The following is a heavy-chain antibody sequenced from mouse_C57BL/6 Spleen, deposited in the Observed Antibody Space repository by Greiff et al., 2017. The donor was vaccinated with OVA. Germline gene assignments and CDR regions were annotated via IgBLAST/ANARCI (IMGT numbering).Heavy chain of an antibody. CDR1: GYSFTDYS. Sequence: EVQLQQSGPELVKPGASVKISCKASGYSFTDYSMSWVKQSNGKSLEWIGVINPNYGTTSYNQKFKGKATLTVDQSSSTAYMQLNSLTSEDSAVYYCAREYYGSSYGYFDVWRTGTTVTVSS. CDR2: INPNYGTT. D-gene: IGHD1-1*01. V-gene: IGHV1-39*01. J-gene: IGHJ1*03. CDR3: AREYYGSSYGYFDV.